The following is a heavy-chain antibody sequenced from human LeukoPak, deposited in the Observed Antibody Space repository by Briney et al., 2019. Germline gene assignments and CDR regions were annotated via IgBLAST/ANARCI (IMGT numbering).Heavy chain of an antibody. V-gene: IGHV1-69*02. Sequence: SVKVSCKASGGTFSSYTISWVRQTPGQGLEWMGRIIPILGIANYAQKFQGRVTITADKSTSTAYMELSSLRSEDTAVYYCARSVVVRGAPIDYWGQGTLVTVSS. J-gene: IGHJ4*02. CDR3: ARSVVVRGAPIDY. D-gene: IGHD3-10*01. CDR2: IIPILGIA. CDR1: GGTFSSYT.